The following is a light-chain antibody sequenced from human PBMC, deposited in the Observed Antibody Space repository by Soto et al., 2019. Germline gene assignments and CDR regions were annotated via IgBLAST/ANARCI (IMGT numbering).Light chain of an antibody. CDR3: QQANSFPLT. J-gene: IGKJ4*01. V-gene: IGKV1-12*01. CDR2: TAA. CDR1: QGNSSW. Sequence: DIQMTQSPSSVSVSVGDRVSITCRLRQGNSSWLAWYQQKPGKAPKLLIYTAASLQSGVPSRVSGSGSGTDFTLTISSLQPEDFATYYCQQANSFPLTVGGGTKVDIK.